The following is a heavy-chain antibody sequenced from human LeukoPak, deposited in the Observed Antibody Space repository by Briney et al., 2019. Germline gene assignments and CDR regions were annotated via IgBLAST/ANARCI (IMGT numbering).Heavy chain of an antibody. D-gene: IGHD4-17*01. V-gene: IGHV1-18*01. CDR2: ISAYNGNA. J-gene: IGHJ4*02. CDR1: GGTFSSYA. CDR3: ATWVGDYHSGFDY. Sequence: ASVKVSCKASGGTFSSYAISWVRQAPGQGLEWMGRISAYNGNADYAQKFQGRVTMTEDTSTDTAYMELSSLRSEDTAVYYCATWVGDYHSGFDYWGQGTLVTVSS.